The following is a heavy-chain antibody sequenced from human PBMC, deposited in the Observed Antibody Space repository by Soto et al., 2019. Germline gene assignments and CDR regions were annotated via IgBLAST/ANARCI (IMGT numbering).Heavy chain of an antibody. D-gene: IGHD1-1*01. CDR3: AKDGGHGARTHICGMDV. CDR1: GYPFTKFG. J-gene: IGHJ6*02. Sequence: VASVKVSCKASGYPFTKFGINWVRQAPGQGLEWMGWISGHSGGTKYGPKFRDRLTIVTDTSSKTAYMELGSLKSDDTAVYYCAKDGGHGARTHICGMDVWGQGTTVTVSS. CDR2: ISGHSGGT. V-gene: IGHV1-18*01.